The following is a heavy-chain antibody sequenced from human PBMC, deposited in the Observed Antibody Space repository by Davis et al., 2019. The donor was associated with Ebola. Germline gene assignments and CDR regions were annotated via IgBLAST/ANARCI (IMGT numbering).Heavy chain of an antibody. CDR2: IIPTLGIA. Sequence: SVKVSCKASGGTFSSYAISWVRQAPGQGLEWMGRIIPTLGIANYAQKFQGRVTITADKSTSTAYMELSSLRSEDTAVYYCALDSGSYGVDYWGQGTLVTVSS. CDR3: ALDSGSYGVDY. V-gene: IGHV1-69*04. CDR1: GGTFSSYA. J-gene: IGHJ4*02. D-gene: IGHD1-26*01.